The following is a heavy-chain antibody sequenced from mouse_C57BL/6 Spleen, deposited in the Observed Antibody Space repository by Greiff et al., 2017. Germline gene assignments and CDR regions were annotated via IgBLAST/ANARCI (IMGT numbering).Heavy chain of an antibody. CDR2: IYPRSGNT. D-gene: IGHD2-5*01. CDR1: GYTFTSYG. Sequence: VKLMESGAELARPGASVKLSCKASGYTFTSYGISWVKQRTGQGLEWIGEIYPRSGNTYYNEKFKGKATLTADKSSSTAYMELRSLTSEDSAVYFCARRDSNYPFDYWGQGTTLTVSS. CDR3: ARRDSNYPFDY. V-gene: IGHV1-81*01. J-gene: IGHJ2*01.